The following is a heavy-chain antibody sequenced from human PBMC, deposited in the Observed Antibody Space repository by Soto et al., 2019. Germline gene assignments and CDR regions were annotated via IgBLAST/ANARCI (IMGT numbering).Heavy chain of an antibody. V-gene: IGHV4-34*01. J-gene: IGHJ4*02. CDR1: GGSFCAYY. Sequence: PSESLSLTCAVYGGSFCAYYWTWIRQPPGKGLEWIGDINHSGSTNYNPSLKSRLNISVDTSKSQFSLKLSSVTAADTAVFYCARLIHCKTTSCYFDYWGQGTLVTVSS. CDR3: ARLIHCKTTSCYFDY. CDR2: INHSGST. D-gene: IGHD2-2*01.